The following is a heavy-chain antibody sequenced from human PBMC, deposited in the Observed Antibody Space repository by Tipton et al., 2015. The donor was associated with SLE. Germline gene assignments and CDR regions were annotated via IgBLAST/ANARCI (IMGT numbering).Heavy chain of an antibody. CDR2: IYYSGST. J-gene: IGHJ3*02. Sequence: GLVKPSETLSITCTASGGSISSYYWSWIRQPPGKGLEWIGYIYYSGSTNYNPSLKSRVTISVDTSKNQFSLKVNSVTAADTALYYCAREASYGSSSLAFDIWGQGTMVTVSS. CDR3: AREASYGSSSLAFDI. CDR1: GGSISSYY. D-gene: IGHD6-6*01. V-gene: IGHV4-59*12.